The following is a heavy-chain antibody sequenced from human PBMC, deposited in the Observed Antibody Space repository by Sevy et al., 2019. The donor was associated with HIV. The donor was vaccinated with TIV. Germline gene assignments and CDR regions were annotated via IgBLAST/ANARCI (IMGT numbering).Heavy chain of an antibody. J-gene: IGHJ4*02. CDR1: GFTFSSYS. V-gene: IGHV3-21*01. CDR2: ISSSRSYI. Sequence: GGSLRLSCAASGFTFSSYSMNWVRQAPGKGLEWVSSISSSRSYIYYADSVKGRFTISRDNAKNSLYLQMNSLRAEDTAVYYCARDRISGDGYNLGAFDYWGQGTLVTVSS. D-gene: IGHD5-12*01. CDR3: ARDRISGDGYNLGAFDY.